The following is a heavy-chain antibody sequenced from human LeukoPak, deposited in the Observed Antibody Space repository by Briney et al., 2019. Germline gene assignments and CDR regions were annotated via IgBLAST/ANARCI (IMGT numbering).Heavy chain of an antibody. CDR3: ARELRFLEWLPYFDY. CDR1: GGSFNDYY. CDR2: INHSGST. V-gene: IGHV4-34*01. J-gene: IGHJ4*02. D-gene: IGHD3-3*01. Sequence: SETLSLTCAVYGGSFNDYYWSWIRQPPGKGLEWIGEINHSGSTNYNPSLKSRVTISVDTSKNQFSLKLSSVTAADTAVYYCARELRFLEWLPYFDYWGQGTLVTVSS.